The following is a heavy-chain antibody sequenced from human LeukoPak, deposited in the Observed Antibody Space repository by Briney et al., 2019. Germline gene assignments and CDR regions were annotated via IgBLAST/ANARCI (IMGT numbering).Heavy chain of an antibody. Sequence: GGSLRLSCAASGFTFSSYAMSWVRQAPGKGLEWVSAISGSGGSTYYADSVKGRFTISRGNSKNTLYLQMNSLRAEDTAVYYCAKGLERSYDTFDIWGQGTMVTVSS. J-gene: IGHJ3*02. CDR2: ISGSGGST. D-gene: IGHD1-26*01. CDR3: AKGLERSYDTFDI. CDR1: GFTFSSYA. V-gene: IGHV3-23*01.